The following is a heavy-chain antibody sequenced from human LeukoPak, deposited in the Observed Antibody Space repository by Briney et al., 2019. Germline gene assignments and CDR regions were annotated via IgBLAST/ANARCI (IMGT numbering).Heavy chain of an antibody. CDR1: GGSFSGYY. V-gene: IGHV4-34*01. D-gene: IGHD5-24*01. CDR3: ARACRDGYFDY. CDR2: INHSGST. J-gene: IGHJ4*02. Sequence: SETLSLTCAVYGGSFSGYYWSWIRQTPGKGLEWIGEINHSGSTNYNPSLKSRVTISVDTSKNQFSLKLSSVTAADTAVYYCARACRDGYFDYWGQGTLVTVSS.